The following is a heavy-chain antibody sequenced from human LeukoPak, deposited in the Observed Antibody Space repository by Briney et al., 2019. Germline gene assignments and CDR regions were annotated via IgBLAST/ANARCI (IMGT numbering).Heavy chain of an antibody. V-gene: IGHV4-39*07. CDR1: GGSISSSSYY. CDR2: IYYSGNT. CDR3: ARSGYSNFDY. Sequence: KTSETLSLTCTVSGGSISSSSYYWGWIRQPPGKGLEWIGTIYYSGNTYYNPSLKSRVTISVDTSKNQFSLKLSSVTAADTAVYYCARSGYSNFDYWGQGTLVTVSS. J-gene: IGHJ4*02. D-gene: IGHD3-3*01.